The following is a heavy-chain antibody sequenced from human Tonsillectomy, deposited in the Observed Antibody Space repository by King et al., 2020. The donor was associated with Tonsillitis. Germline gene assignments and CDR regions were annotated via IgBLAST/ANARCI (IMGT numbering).Heavy chain of an antibody. CDR3: TTGWGDVFDI. J-gene: IGHJ3*02. CDR1: GFTFSNAW. Sequence: QLVESGGGLVKPGGSVRLSCAASGFTFSNAWMNWVRQAPGKGLEWVGRIKSKTDGETTDYAAPVKGRFTISRDDSKNTLYLQMNSLKTEDTAVYYCTTGWGDVFDIWGQGTMVTVSS. D-gene: IGHD3-16*01. V-gene: IGHV3-15*07. CDR2: IKSKTDGETT.